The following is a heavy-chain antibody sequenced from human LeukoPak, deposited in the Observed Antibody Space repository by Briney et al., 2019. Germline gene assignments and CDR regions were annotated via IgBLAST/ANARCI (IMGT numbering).Heavy chain of an antibody. CDR1: GFSFSDYG. Sequence: GGSLRLACAASGFSFSDYGMYWLRQTPGKGLECVTFIRYDESDKYYADSVKGRFTISRDNSKNTLYLQMNSLRAEDTAVYYCAKHDILTGYYTDWGQGTLVTVSS. V-gene: IGHV3-30*02. CDR3: AKHDILTGYYTD. J-gene: IGHJ4*02. D-gene: IGHD3-9*01. CDR2: IRYDESDK.